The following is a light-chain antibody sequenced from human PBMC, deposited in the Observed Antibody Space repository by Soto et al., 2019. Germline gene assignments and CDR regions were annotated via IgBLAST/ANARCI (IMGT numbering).Light chain of an antibody. V-gene: IGKV1-27*01. CDR1: QVIGNY. Sequence: DSQITQSTCSLSASVGDRVTITCRASQVIGNYLAWYQQKPGKVPKLLIYGAYTLQSGVPSRFSGSGSGTDFTLTISSLQPEDVAIYYCQKYNSGLITFGQGTRLEIK. J-gene: IGKJ5*01. CDR2: GAY. CDR3: QKYNSGLIT.